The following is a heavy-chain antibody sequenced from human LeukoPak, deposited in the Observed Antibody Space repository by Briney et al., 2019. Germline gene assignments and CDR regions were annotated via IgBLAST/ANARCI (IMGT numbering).Heavy chain of an antibody. Sequence: SGTLSLTCAVSGGSISSSNWWSWVRQPPGKGLEWIGAIYHSGSTNYNPSLKSRVTISVDKSENQFSLKLSSVTAADTAVYYCAREAYSSGWYDYWGQGTLVTVSS. J-gene: IGHJ4*02. V-gene: IGHV4-4*02. CDR1: GGSISSSNW. CDR2: IYHSGST. D-gene: IGHD6-19*01. CDR3: AREAYSSGWYDY.